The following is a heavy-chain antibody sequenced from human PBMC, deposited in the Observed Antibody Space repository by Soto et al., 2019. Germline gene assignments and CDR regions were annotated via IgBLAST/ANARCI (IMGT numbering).Heavy chain of an antibody. J-gene: IGHJ1*01. CDR2: IYYSGST. Sequence: QVQLQESGPGLVKPSQTLSLTCTVSGGSISSGAYYWSWIRQHPGKGLEWIGYIYYSGSTYYNPSLKSRVTISVDTSKNQSSLNLSSVTAADTAVYYCAIYDSSGSRGFQHWGQGTLVTVSS. V-gene: IGHV4-31*03. D-gene: IGHD3-22*01. CDR1: GGSISSGAYY. CDR3: AIYDSSGSRGFQH.